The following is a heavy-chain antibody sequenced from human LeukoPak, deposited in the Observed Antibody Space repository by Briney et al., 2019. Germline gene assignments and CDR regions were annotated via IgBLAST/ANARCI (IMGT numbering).Heavy chain of an antibody. Sequence: PGGSLRLSCAASGFTFSSYGMHWVRQAPGKGLEWVAVISYDGSNKYYADSVKGRFTISRDNSKNTLYLQMNSLRAEDTAVYYCATDDDSSQFDYWGQGTLVTVSS. D-gene: IGHD6-13*01. CDR3: ATDDDSSQFDY. V-gene: IGHV3-30*03. CDR1: GFTFSSYG. CDR2: ISYDGSNK. J-gene: IGHJ4*02.